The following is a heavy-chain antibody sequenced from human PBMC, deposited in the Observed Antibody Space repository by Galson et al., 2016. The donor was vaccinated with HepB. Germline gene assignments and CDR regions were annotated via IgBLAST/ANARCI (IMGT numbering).Heavy chain of an antibody. CDR3: AKNDILTGYSAFDY. D-gene: IGHD3-9*01. J-gene: IGHJ4*02. CDR2: ISYDGSKK. Sequence: SLRLSCAASGFTFRDYGMHWVRQAPGKGLEWVAVISYDGSKKYYADSAKGRFTISRDNSKNTLYLQMNSLRAEDTAVYYCAKNDILTGYSAFDYWGQGTLVTVSS. CDR1: GFTFRDYG. V-gene: IGHV3-30*18.